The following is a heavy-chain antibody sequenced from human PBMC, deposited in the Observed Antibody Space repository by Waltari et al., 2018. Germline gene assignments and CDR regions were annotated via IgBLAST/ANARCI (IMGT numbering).Heavy chain of an antibody. CDR3: ARGSGVDY. CDR1: GFTFSTYV. V-gene: IGHV3-23*01. Sequence: EVQLLESGGGLVQPGGSLRLSFAASGFTFSTYVMNWVRQAPGKGLEWVSSIMDAGGIINYADSVKGRFTISRDNSKNTLYLQMNSLRAEDTAVYYCARGSGVDYWGQGTLVTISS. CDR2: IMDAGGII. J-gene: IGHJ4*02. D-gene: IGHD7-27*01.